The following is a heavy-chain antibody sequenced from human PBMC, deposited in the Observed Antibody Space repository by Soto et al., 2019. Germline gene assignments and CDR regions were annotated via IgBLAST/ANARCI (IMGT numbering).Heavy chain of an antibody. J-gene: IGHJ6*02. CDR2: ISGNGLTT. V-gene: IGHV3-23*01. CDR3: AKEGDYYDFWSGYRMDL. D-gene: IGHD3-3*01. Sequence: ADQGPGKGLEWVAAISGNGLTTYYTDSVDGRLTSSRDNSKNTLYLQMSDLRAEDTAVYFCAKEGDYYDFWSGYRMDLWGQGT.